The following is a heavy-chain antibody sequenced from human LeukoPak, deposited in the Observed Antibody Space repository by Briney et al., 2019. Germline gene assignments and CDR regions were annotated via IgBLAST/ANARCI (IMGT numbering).Heavy chain of an antibody. CDR2: IYTSGST. CDR1: GGSISGGSYY. CDR3: ARERLFGVVIISNYYYYMDV. V-gene: IGHV4-61*02. Sequence: SETLSLTCTVSGGSISGGSYYWSWIRQPAGKGLEWIGRIYTSGSTNYNPSLKSRVTISVDTSKNQFSLKLSSVTAADTAVYYCARERLFGVVIISNYYYYMDVWGKGTTVTVSS. D-gene: IGHD3-3*01. J-gene: IGHJ6*03.